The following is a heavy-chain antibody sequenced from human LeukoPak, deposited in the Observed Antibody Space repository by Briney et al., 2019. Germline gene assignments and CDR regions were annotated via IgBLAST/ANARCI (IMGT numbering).Heavy chain of an antibody. CDR1: GFTFISYS. V-gene: IGHV3-48*02. J-gene: IGHJ3*02. D-gene: IGHD6-19*01. Sequence: PGGSLRLSCAASGFTFISYSMNWVRQAPGKGLEWISYIGGSSSDIKYADSVKGRFTISRDNAKNSLYLQMSSLRDEDTAVYYCARDRYSSGWFGAFDIWGQGTMVTVSS. CDR2: IGGSSSDI. CDR3: ARDRYSSGWFGAFDI.